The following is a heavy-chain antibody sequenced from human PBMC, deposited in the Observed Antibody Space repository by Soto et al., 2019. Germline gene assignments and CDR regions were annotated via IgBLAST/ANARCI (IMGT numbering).Heavy chain of an antibody. V-gene: IGHV3-53*01. CDR2: IYSGGST. CDR1: GFIVSNNY. D-gene: IGHD3-9*01. J-gene: IGHJ6*02. CDR3: ARDHPREIFGYYYGMDV. Sequence: EVQLVESGGGLIQPGGSLRLSCAASGFIVSNNYMAWVRQAPGKGLEWVSIIYSGGSTYYADSVKGRFTISRDDSXNXRYLQMNSLRVEDTAVYYCARDHPREIFGYYYGMDVWGQGTTVTVSS.